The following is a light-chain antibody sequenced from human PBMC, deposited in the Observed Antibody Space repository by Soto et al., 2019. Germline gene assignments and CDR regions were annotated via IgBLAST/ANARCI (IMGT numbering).Light chain of an antibody. Sequence: DIHITQSPSSLSASVGDRVTVTGRASQSISTNLNWYQQKPGKAPKLLIYEVSTLKRGVPARFSGSGSGTDFTLTISSLQPEDFATYYCQHSYITPWKFGQGTKVDIK. CDR3: QHSYITPWK. CDR2: EVS. V-gene: IGKV1-39*01. J-gene: IGKJ1*01. CDR1: QSISTN.